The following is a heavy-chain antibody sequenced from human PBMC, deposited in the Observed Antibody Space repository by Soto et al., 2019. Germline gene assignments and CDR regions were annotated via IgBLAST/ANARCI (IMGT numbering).Heavy chain of an antibody. CDR2: ISGSGGST. V-gene: IGHV3-23*01. CDR3: ASDIVVVPARGDMDV. CDR1: GFTFSSYA. D-gene: IGHD2-2*01. Sequence: GGSLRLSCAASGFTFSSYAMSWVRQAPGKGLEWVSAISGSGGSTYYADSVKGRLTISRDNSKNTLYLQMNSLRAEDTAVYYCASDIVVVPARGDMDVWGKGTTVTVSS. J-gene: IGHJ6*03.